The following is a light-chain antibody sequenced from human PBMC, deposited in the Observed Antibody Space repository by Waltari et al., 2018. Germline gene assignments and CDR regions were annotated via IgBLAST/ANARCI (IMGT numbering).Light chain of an antibody. V-gene: IGKV2-28*01. CDR1: QSLLYSNGDYH. J-gene: IGKJ1*01. CDR2: LGS. Sequence: DIVMTQSPPSLPVTPGEPASISCRSSQSLLYSNGDYHQDLDLQKPGQSPQLLLYLGSHRASGVPDRFRVRGSGTDFTLRISRVEAEDVGVYYCMQRLQTPWTFGQGTKVEIK. CDR3: MQRLQTPWT.